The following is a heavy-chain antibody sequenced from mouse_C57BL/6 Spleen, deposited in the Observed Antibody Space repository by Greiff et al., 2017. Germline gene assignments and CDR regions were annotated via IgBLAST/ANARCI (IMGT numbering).Heavy chain of an antibody. CDR2: IYPGSGNT. J-gene: IGHJ4*01. CDR3: ANYYGSSKDYAMDY. CDR1: GYSFTSYY. Sequence: QVQLQQSGPELVKPGASVKISCKASGYSFTSYYIHWVKQRPGQGLEWIGWIYPGSGNTKYNEKFKGKATLTADTSSSTAYMQLSSLTSEDSAVYYCANYYGSSKDYAMDYWGQGTSVTVAS. V-gene: IGHV1-66*01. D-gene: IGHD1-1*01.